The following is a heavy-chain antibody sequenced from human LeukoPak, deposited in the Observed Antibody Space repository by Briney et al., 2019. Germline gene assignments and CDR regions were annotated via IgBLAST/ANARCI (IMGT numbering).Heavy chain of an antibody. CDR2: IRGSSTTI. D-gene: IGHD1-1*01. V-gene: IGHV3-48*04. Sequence: PGGSLRLSCAASGFTFSTSSMNWVRQAPGKGLEWISYIRGSSTTIYYADSVKGRFTISRDNAKNSLYLQMNSLRAEDTAVYYCARASVGTTPSWGQGTLVTVSS. CDR1: GFTFSTSS. J-gene: IGHJ4*02. CDR3: ARASVGTTPS.